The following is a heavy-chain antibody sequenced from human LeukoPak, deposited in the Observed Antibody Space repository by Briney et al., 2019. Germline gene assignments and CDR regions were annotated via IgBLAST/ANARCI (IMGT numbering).Heavy chain of an antibody. CDR1: GFTFSGYG. CDR2: ISYDGSSK. J-gene: IGHJ4*02. CDR3: AKDTVTHNFDY. D-gene: IGHD4-17*01. V-gene: IGHV3-30*18. Sequence: GGSLRLSCAASGFTFSGYGMHWVRQAPGRGLEWLAIISYDGSSKNYADSVKGRFTISRDNSKNTVYLQMNGLRPEDTAVYYCAKDTVTHNFDYWGQGTLVTVSS.